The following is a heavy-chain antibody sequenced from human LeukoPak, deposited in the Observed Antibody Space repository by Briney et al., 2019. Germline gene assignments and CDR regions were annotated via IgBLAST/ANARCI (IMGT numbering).Heavy chain of an antibody. CDR3: ARGALFDFWSGYPDHNWFDP. CDR2: MNPNSGNT. Sequence: ASVKVSCKASGCTFTSYDINWVRQATGQGLEWMGWMNPNSGNTGYAQKFQGRVTMTRNTSISTAYMELSSLRSEDTAVYYCARGALFDFWSGYPDHNWFDPWGQGTLVTVSS. V-gene: IGHV1-8*01. J-gene: IGHJ5*02. D-gene: IGHD3-3*01. CDR1: GCTFTSYD.